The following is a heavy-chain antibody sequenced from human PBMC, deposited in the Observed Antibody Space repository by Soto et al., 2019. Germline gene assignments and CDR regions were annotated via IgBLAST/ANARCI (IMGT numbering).Heavy chain of an antibody. J-gene: IGHJ4*02. V-gene: IGHV2-5*01. Sequence: SGPTLVNPTQTLTLTCSFSGFSLTTSGVGVGWIRQPPGKALEWLAHIYWSGDEHYRPSLKSRLSITKDASKNQVVLAMTNMDPVDTATYYCAKVWNDFWSAADYWGQGTLVTVSS. D-gene: IGHD3-3*01. CDR1: GFSLTTSGVG. CDR2: IYWSGDE. CDR3: AKVWNDFWSAADY.